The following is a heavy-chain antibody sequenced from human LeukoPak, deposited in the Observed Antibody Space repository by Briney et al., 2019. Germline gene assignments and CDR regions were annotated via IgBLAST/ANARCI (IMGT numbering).Heavy chain of an antibody. CDR3: ARYVDTGYYYYGMDV. D-gene: IGHD5-18*01. J-gene: IGHJ6*02. CDR1: GYIFTSYW. V-gene: IGHV5-51*01. Sequence: TPGAYLKISCQSSGYIFTSYWIGRVRQLPGEGLEWMGIIYPGDSDTRYSPSFQGQVTISADKSISTAYLQWSSLKASDTAMYYCARYVDTGYYYYGMDVWGQGTTVTVSS. CDR2: IYPGDSDT.